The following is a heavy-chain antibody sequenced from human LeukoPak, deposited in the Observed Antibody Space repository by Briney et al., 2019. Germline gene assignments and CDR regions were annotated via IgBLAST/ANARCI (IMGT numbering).Heavy chain of an antibody. J-gene: IGHJ2*01. CDR3: ARATQEMWIQRIWYFDL. CDR1: GGSISSFY. V-gene: IGHV4-59*12. Sequence: PSETLSLTCTVSGGSISSFYWSWIRQPPGKGLEWIGYIYYSGSTNYNPSLKSRVTMSVDTSNNQFSLKLSSVTAADTAVYYCARATQEMWIQRIWYFDLWGRGTLVTVSS. D-gene: IGHD5-18*01. CDR2: IYYSGST.